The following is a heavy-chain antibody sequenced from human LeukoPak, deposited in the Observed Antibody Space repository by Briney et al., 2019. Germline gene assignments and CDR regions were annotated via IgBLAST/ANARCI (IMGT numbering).Heavy chain of an antibody. V-gene: IGHV1-18*01. D-gene: IGHD3-3*01. CDR3: ARAPRDKSGYSIY. Sequence: ASVELSCTASGYTFTTYGISWVRQAPRQGLEWMAWISAYNGNTNYAQKLQGRVTMTTDSSTSTAYMELRSLRSDDTAVYYCARAPRDKSGYSIYWGQGTLVTVSS. CDR1: GYTFTTYG. J-gene: IGHJ4*02. CDR2: ISAYNGNT.